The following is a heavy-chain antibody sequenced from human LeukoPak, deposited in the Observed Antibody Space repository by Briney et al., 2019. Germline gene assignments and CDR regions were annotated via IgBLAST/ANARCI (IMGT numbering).Heavy chain of an antibody. CDR2: ISYDGSNK. CDR3: ARDRDGVLDY. V-gene: IGHV3-30*04. CDR1: GCTFSSYA. Sequence: GGSLRLSCAASGCTFSSYAMHWVRQAPGKGLEWVAVISYDGSNKYYADSVKGRFTISRDNSKNTLYLQMNSLRAEDTAVYYCARDRDGVLDYWGQGTLVTVSS. J-gene: IGHJ4*02. D-gene: IGHD4-17*01.